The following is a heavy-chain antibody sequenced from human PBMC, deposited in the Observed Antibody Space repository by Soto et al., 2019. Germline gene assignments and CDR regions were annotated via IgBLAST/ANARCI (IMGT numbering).Heavy chain of an antibody. Sequence: SETLSLTCTVSGGSISSSSYYWGWIRQPPGKGREGIGSIYYSGSTYYDPSLKSRVTISVDTSKNQFSLKLSSVTAADTAVYSCARLGSLAGRWFDPWGQGTLVTVSS. D-gene: IGHD3-10*01. J-gene: IGHJ5*02. CDR3: ARLGSLAGRWFDP. V-gene: IGHV4-39*01. CDR2: IYYSGST. CDR1: GGSISSSSYY.